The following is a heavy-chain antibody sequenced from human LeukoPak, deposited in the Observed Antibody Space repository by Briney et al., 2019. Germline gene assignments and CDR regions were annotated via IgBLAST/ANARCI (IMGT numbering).Heavy chain of an antibody. CDR3: AMGYYGSGSSIPQNYFDY. CDR1: GGSISSGGYP. J-gene: IGHJ4*02. D-gene: IGHD3-10*01. V-gene: IGHV4-30-2*01. CDR2: IYHSGST. Sequence: SETLSLTCAVSGGSISSGGYPWSWIRQPPGKGLEWIGYIYHSGSTYYNPSLKSRVTISVDRSKNQFSLKLSSVTAADTAVYYCAMGYYGSGSSIPQNYFDYWGQGTLVTVSS.